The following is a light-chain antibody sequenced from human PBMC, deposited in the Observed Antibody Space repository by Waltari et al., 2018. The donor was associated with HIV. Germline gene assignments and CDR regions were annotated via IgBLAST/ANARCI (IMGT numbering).Light chain of an antibody. J-gene: IGLJ1*01. CDR3: CSGNSDFFFV. CDR2: DLN. CDR1: TSDVDTVAS. V-gene: IGLV2-14*01. Sequence: QASLTQPPSVSGSPGQAITISCTGATSDVDTVASVSWYQQSPGGVPRLLIDDLNFRPSGVSDRFSASQSGNTAYLTITGLRPDDEADYYCCSGNSDFFFVFGSGTWLTV.